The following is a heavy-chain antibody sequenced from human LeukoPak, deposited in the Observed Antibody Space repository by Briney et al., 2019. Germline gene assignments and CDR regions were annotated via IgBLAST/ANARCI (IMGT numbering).Heavy chain of an antibody. J-gene: IGHJ4*02. CDR1: GFTFSNFG. CDR3: VRDGRQYCSSPSCYPLSN. Sequence: GGSLRLSCVASGFTFSNFGFHWVRQAPGKGLEWVTFIQSHANSKFYVDSVKGRFTVSRDNSKNTVYLQMDSQRGDDMGIYYCVRDGRQYCSSPSCYPLSNGGQGTVVSVS. V-gene: IGHV3-30*02. CDR2: IQSHANSK. D-gene: IGHD2-2*01.